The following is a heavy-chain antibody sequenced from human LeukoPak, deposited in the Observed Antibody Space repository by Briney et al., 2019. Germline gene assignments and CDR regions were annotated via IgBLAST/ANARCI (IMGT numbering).Heavy chain of an antibody. CDR1: GYTFTSYG. J-gene: IGHJ5*02. CDR2: MNPNSGNT. D-gene: IGHD1-7*01. Sequence: GASVKVSCKASGYTFTSYGINWVRQATGQGLEWMGWMNPNSGNTGYAQKFQGRVTMTRNTSISTAYMELSSLRSEDTAVYYCARTLKLNWNYLTWNNWFDPWGQGTLVTVSS. CDR3: ARTLKLNWNYLTWNNWFDP. V-gene: IGHV1-8*01.